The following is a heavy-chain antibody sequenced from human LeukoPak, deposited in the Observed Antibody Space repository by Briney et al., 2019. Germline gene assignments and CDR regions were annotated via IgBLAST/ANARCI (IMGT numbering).Heavy chain of an antibody. V-gene: IGHV3-53*01. J-gene: IGHJ2*01. CDR1: GFTVSTNH. D-gene: IGHD3-3*02. CDR2: LYSGSST. CDR3: ARVADHFHWYLDL. Sequence: GGSLRLSCAASGFTVSTNHMNWVRQAPGKGLEWVSILYSGSSTYYADSVEGRFIVSRDSSKNTLSLQMNDLRAEDTAVYYCARVADHFHWYLDLWGRGTLVTVSS.